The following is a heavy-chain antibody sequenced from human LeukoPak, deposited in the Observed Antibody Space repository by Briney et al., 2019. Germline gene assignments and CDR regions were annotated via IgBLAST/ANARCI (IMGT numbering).Heavy chain of an antibody. CDR3: ARAGDCSGGSCFTFDY. J-gene: IGHJ4*02. CDR1: GGSISSGGYY. Sequence: KPSETLSLTCTVSGGSISSGGYYWSWIRQHPGKGLEWIGYIYYSGSTYYNPSLKSRVTISVDTSKNQFSLKLSSVTAADTAVYYCARAGDCSGGSCFTFDYWGQGTLVTVSS. D-gene: IGHD2-15*01. CDR2: IYYSGST. V-gene: IGHV4-31*03.